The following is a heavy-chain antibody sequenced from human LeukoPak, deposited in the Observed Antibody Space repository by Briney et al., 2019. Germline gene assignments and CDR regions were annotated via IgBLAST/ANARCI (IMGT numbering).Heavy chain of an antibody. D-gene: IGHD6-6*01. CDR3: ARVVFEARWYYMDV. CDR2: ISSSSSYI. CDR1: GFTFSSYS. J-gene: IGHJ6*03. Sequence: PGGSLRLPCAASGFTFSSYSMNWVRQAQGKGLEWVSSISSSSSYIYYADSVKGRFTISRDNAKNSLYLQMNSQRAEDTAVYYCARVVFEARWYYMDVWGKGTTVTVSS. V-gene: IGHV3-21*01.